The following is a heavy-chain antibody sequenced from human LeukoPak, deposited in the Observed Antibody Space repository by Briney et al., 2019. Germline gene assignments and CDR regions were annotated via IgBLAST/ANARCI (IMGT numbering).Heavy chain of an antibody. J-gene: IGHJ6*03. Sequence: ASVTVSCKASGFTFTIYGISWVRQSPGQGLEWMVWISPYRSNTNYAQKLQGRVTMTTDTSTSTAYMELRSLRSHDTAVYYCARDLKNGGGSDPYYYYYMDVWGKGTTVTVS. CDR2: ISPYRSNT. V-gene: IGHV1-18*01. D-gene: IGHD2-15*01. CDR1: GFTFTIYG. CDR3: ARDLKNGGGSDPYYYYYMDV.